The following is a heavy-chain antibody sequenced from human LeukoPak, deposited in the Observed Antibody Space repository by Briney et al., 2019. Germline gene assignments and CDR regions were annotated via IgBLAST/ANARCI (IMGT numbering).Heavy chain of an antibody. J-gene: IGHJ2*01. Sequence: TGGSLRLSCAASGFTFSSYSMNWVRQAPGKGLEWVSSISSSSSYIYYADSVKGRFTISRDNAKNSLYPQMNSLRAEDTAVYYCARDRGGSYWYFDLWGHGTLVTVSS. CDR2: ISSSSSYI. CDR3: ARDRGGSYWYFDL. CDR1: GFTFSSYS. V-gene: IGHV3-21*01.